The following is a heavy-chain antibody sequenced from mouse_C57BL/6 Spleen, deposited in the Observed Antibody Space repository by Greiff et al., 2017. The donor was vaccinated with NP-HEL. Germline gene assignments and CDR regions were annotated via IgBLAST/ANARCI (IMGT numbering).Heavy chain of an antibody. CDR2: IDPSDSYT. J-gene: IGHJ4*01. CDR3: ASGHYYGSSYAMDY. CDR1: GYTFTSYW. Sequence: VQLQQSGAELVMPGASVKLSCKASGYTFTSYWMHWVKQRPGQGLEWIGEIDPSDSYTNYNQKFKGKSTLTVDKSSSTAYMQLSSLTSEDSAVYYCASGHYYGSSYAMDYWGQGTSVTVSS. V-gene: IGHV1-69*01. D-gene: IGHD1-1*01.